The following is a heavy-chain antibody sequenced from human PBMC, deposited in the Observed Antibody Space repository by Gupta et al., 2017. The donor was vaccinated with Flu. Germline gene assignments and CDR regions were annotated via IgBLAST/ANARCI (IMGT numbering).Heavy chain of an antibody. D-gene: IGHD1-7*01. CDR1: GGTFSGFA. CDR3: ARLTGITNS. J-gene: IGHJ4*02. V-gene: IGHV1-69*01. CDR2: VVGASGTT. Sequence: QVQLVQSGPEVKRPGSSVKVSCKASGGTFSGFALSWVRRAPGLGLARRGWVVGASGTTSYAQTFQYRFTLSADESATIVYLELSSLRFDDTATYYCARLTGITNSWGEGTLVTVSS.